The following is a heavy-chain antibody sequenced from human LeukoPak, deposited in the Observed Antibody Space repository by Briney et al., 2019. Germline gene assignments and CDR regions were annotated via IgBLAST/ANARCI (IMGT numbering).Heavy chain of an antibody. J-gene: IGHJ6*03. Sequence: GGSLRLSCAASGFTFRIYEVNWVRQAPGKGLEWVSYISSSGSTIYYADSVKGRFTISRDNSKNTLYLQMNSLRAEDTAVYYCAKDRGHYYYYYYMDVWGKGTTVTVSS. CDR3: AKDRGHYYYYYYMDV. CDR2: ISSSGSTI. D-gene: IGHD1-26*01. CDR1: GFTFRIYE. V-gene: IGHV3-48*03.